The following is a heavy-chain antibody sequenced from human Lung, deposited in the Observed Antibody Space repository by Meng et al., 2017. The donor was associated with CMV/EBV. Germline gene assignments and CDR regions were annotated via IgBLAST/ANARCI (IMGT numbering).Heavy chain of an antibody. CDR3: ARVGAYCGGDCYHPR. J-gene: IGHJ4*02. CDR2: IYHSGST. V-gene: IGHV4-4*02. Sequence: QVLMHLSAPCLVHPLVYRAPPCGFFGGSSSRRNWGSWVRQPPGKGLEWIGEIYHSGSTNYNPSLKSRVTISVDESKNQFSLRLSSVTAADTAVYYCARVGAYCGGDCYHPRWGQGTLVTVSS. CDR1: GGSSSRRNW. D-gene: IGHD2-21*02.